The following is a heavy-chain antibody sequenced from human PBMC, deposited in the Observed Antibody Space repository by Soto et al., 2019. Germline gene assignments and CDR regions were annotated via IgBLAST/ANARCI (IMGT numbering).Heavy chain of an antibody. Sequence: PGGPLRHCSATAGLPFITYGVAWVRTDPGKGLAWVSAILGTGDRVSYVDSVKGRFTISRDNSKNTLYLQMNSLRADDTAIYYCAKYFNTGTSSTYDSWGQGTLVTVS. CDR3: AKYFNTGTSSTYDS. J-gene: IGHJ4*02. CDR1: GLPFITYG. CDR2: ILGTGDRV. V-gene: IGHV3-23*01. D-gene: IGHD1-7*01.